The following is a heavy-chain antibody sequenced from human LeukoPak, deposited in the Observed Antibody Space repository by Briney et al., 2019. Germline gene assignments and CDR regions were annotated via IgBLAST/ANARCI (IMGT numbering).Heavy chain of an antibody. CDR3: ARVDKRRYSQSI. CDR1: GGTFSSYA. D-gene: IGHD2-21*01. Sequence: SVKVSCKASGGTFSSYAISWVRQAPGQGLEWMGRIIPILGIANYAQKFQGRVTITADKSTSTAYMELSSLRSEDTAVYYCARVDKRRYSQSIWGQGTLVTVSS. J-gene: IGHJ4*02. V-gene: IGHV1-69*04. CDR2: IIPILGIA.